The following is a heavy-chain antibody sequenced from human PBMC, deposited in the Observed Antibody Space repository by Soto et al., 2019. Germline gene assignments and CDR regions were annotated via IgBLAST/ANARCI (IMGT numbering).Heavy chain of an antibody. J-gene: IGHJ4*02. Sequence: PGGSLRLSCAASGFTFTDSAMHCVRQASGKGLEWVGRIRNKANNYATAYGASVKGRFTISRDESKNTAYLQMNSLKTEDTAVYYCTASVDDTFLEYWAQGSLVTVSS. CDR2: IRNKANNYAT. V-gene: IGHV3-73*01. D-gene: IGHD3-16*01. CDR1: GFTFTDSA. CDR3: TASVDDTFLEY.